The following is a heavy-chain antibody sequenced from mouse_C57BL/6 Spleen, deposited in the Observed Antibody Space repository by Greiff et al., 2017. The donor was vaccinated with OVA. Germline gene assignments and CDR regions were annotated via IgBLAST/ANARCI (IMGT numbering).Heavy chain of an antibody. CDR2: INPNNGGT. CDR3: ARRGYYDYDED. D-gene: IGHD2-4*01. J-gene: IGHJ3*01. CDR1: GYTFTDYY. V-gene: IGHV1-26*01. Sequence: EVQLQQSGPELVKPGASVKISCKASGYTFTDYYMNWVKQSHGKSLEWIGDINPNNGGTSYNQKFKGKATLTVDKSSSTAYMELRSLTSEDSAVYYCARRGYYDYDEDWGQGTLVTVSA.